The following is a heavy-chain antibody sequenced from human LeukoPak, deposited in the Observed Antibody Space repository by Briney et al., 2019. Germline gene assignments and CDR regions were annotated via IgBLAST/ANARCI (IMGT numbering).Heavy chain of an antibody. J-gene: IGHJ5*02. D-gene: IGHD5-24*01. CDR3: ARRGVEMAAIMESNWFDP. CDR2: ILYTGST. Sequence: PSETLSLTCTVSGDSISGSSYYWGWIRQPPGKGLEWIASILYTGSTNYNPSLKSRVAISVDTSKNQFSLKLSSVTAADTAVYYCARRGVEMAAIMESNWFDPWGQRTLVTVSS. CDR1: GDSISGSSYY. V-gene: IGHV4-61*05.